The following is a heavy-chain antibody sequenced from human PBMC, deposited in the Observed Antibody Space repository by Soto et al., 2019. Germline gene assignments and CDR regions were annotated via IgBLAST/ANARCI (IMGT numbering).Heavy chain of an antibody. Sequence: GESLKISGNGSGYSFTIDCIGWVLQMPGKGLEWMGIIYPGDSDTIYSPSFQGQVTISADKSISTAYLQWSSLKASDTAMYYCARQDTGYSSGWGYYGMDVWGQGTTVTVSS. J-gene: IGHJ6*02. CDR3: ARQDTGYSSGWGYYGMDV. CDR2: IYPGDSDT. D-gene: IGHD6-19*01. CDR1: GYSFTIDC. V-gene: IGHV5-51*01.